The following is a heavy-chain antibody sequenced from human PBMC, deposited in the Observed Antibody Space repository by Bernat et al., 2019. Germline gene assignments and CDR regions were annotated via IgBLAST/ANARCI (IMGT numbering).Heavy chain of an antibody. CDR1: GFTFRNAW. CDR2: FKSKIDGGTI. CDR3: TTPPIAAALRKYYHYYYLDL. J-gene: IGHJ6*03. D-gene: IGHD6-25*01. Sequence: EVQLVESGGGLVKPGGSLRLSCAASGFTFRNAWMSWVRQGPGKGLEWVGRFKSKIDGGTIDYAAPVKGRFTISRDDSKNTLFLHMNSLKTEDTAIYYCTTPPIAAALRKYYHYYYLDLWGKGTTVTVSS. V-gene: IGHV3-15*01.